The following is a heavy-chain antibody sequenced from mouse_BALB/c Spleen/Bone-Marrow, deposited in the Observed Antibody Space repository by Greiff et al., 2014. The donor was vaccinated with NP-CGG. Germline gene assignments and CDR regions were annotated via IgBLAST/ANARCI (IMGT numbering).Heavy chain of an antibody. CDR3: ARTGTRYAMDY. CDR2: IWSDGST. Sequence: VQLKQSGPGLVAPSQSLSITCTVSGFSLTNYGLHWVRQPPGKGLEWLVVIWSDGSTTYNSALKSRLSINKDNSKSQVFLKMNSLQTDDTAIYYCARTGTRYAMDYWGQGTSVTVSS. J-gene: IGHJ4*01. V-gene: IGHV2-6*02. D-gene: IGHD4-1*01. CDR1: GFSLTNYG.